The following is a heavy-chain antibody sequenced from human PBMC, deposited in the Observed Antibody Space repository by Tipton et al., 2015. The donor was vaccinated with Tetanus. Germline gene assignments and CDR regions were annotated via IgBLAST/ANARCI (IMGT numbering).Heavy chain of an antibody. CDR2: IHPSGSV. Sequence: AVYGGSFSGYYCTWIRQSPGKGLEWIGEIHPSGSVNYNPSPKSRVTILLDTSENQFSLKLSSVTGADTAVYYCARGRDQYKSGNYWGQGTLVTVSS. V-gene: IGHV4-34*01. CDR1: GGSFSGYY. D-gene: IGHD5-24*01. CDR3: ARGRDQYKSGNY. J-gene: IGHJ4*02.